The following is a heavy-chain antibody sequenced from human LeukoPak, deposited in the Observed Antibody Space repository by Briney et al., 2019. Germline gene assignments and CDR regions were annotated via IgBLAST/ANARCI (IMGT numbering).Heavy chain of an antibody. CDR1: GYSISSSDW. V-gene: IGHV4-28*03. D-gene: IGHD5-18*01. CDR2: IYYSGST. CDR3: TRASRGYSYGFAEY. J-gene: IGHJ4*02. Sequence: PSETLSLTCAVSGYSISSSDWWGWIRQPPGKGLEWIGNIYYSGSTYYNPSPKSRVTMSVDTSKNRFSLKLSSVTAVDTAVYYCTRASRGYSYGFAEYWGQGTLVTVSS.